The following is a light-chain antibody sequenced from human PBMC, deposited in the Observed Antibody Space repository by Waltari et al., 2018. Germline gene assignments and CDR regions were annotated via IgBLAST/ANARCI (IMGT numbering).Light chain of an antibody. CDR2: GAS. CDR1: QRVSSN. CDR3: QQYNNWPPAYT. J-gene: IGKJ2*01. Sequence: EIVMMQSPATLSVSPGERATLSCRASQRVSSNLAWYQQKPGQAPRLLIYGASTRATGIPARFSGSGSGTEFTLTISSLQSEDFAVYYCQQYNNWPPAYTFGQGTKLEIK. V-gene: IGKV3D-15*01.